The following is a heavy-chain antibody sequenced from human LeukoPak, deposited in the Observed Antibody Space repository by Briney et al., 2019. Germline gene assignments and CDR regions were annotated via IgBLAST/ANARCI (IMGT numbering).Heavy chain of an antibody. D-gene: IGHD2-15*01. V-gene: IGHV3-53*01. CDR2: IYSGGST. CDR3: ARDCPPGSCSLVGEYYFDY. Sequence: PGGSLRLSCAASGFTVSSNYMSWVRQAPGKGLEWVAVIYSGGSTYYADSVKGRFTISRDNSKNTLYLQMNSLRAEDTAVYYCARDCPPGSCSLVGEYYFDYWGQGTLVTVSS. CDR1: GFTVSSNY. J-gene: IGHJ4*02.